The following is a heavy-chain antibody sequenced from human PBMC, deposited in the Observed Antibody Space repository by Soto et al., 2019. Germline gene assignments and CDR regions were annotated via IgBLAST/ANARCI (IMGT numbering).Heavy chain of an antibody. D-gene: IGHD3-3*01. J-gene: IGHJ3*02. CDR2: IVVGSGNT. Sequence: ASVKVSCKASGFTFTSSAMQWVRQARGQRLEWIGWIVVGSGNTNYAQKFQERVTITRDMSTSTAYMELSSLRSEDTAVYYCAAGGGNTIFGVVIDAFDIWGQGTMVTVSS. CDR1: GFTFTSSA. CDR3: AAGGGNTIFGVVIDAFDI. V-gene: IGHV1-58*02.